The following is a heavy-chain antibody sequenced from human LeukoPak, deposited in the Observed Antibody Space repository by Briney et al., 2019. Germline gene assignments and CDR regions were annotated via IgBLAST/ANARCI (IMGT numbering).Heavy chain of an antibody. CDR1: GYTFTGYY. CDR2: INPNSGGT. V-gene: IGHV1-2*02. J-gene: IGHJ5*02. Sequence: ASVKVSCKASGYTFTGYYMHWVRQAPGQGLEWMGWINPNSGGTNYAQKFQGRVTMTRDTSISTAYMELSRLRSDDTAVYYCARDNYDYVWGNYREINWFDPWGQGTLVTVSS. CDR3: ARDNYDYVWGNYREINWFDP. D-gene: IGHD3-16*02.